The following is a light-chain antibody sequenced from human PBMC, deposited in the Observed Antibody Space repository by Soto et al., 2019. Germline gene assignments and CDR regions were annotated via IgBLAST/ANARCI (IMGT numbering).Light chain of an antibody. Sequence: QSVLTQPASVSGSPGQAITISCTGTSSDVGGYNYVSWYQQHPGKAPKLMIYDVSNRPSGVSNRFSGSKCGNTASLTISGLHAEDEADYYCSSYTSSSTWVFGGGTTLTV. J-gene: IGLJ3*02. V-gene: IGLV2-14*01. CDR2: DVS. CDR3: SSYTSSSTWV. CDR1: SSDVGGYNY.